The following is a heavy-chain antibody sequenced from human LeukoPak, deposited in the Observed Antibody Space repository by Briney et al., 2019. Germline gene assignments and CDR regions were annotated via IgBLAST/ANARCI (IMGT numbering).Heavy chain of an antibody. CDR3: ARSHYYYSGQDY. V-gene: IGHV5-51*01. Sequence: GESLKISCKGSGYSFTNYWIARVRQMPGKGLEWMGIIYPGDSDTRYSPSFEGQVTISADKSISTAYLQWSSLRASDTAIYYCARSHYYYSGQDYWGQGTLVTVSS. D-gene: IGHD3-10*01. CDR1: GYSFTNYW. CDR2: IYPGDSDT. J-gene: IGHJ4*02.